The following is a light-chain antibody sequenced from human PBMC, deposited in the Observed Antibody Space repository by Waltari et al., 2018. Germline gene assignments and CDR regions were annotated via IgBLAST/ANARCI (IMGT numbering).Light chain of an antibody. Sequence: QSALTQPASVSGSPGQSITISCTGTSSDVGGYNYVSWYQQHPGKAPKLMIYEVGNRRSGVLSRCAGSKSGKTASLTISGLQAEDEADYYCSSYTSSSTQVFGGGTKLTVL. CDR1: SSDVGGYNY. J-gene: IGLJ2*01. CDR2: EVG. V-gene: IGLV2-14*01. CDR3: SSYTSSSTQV.